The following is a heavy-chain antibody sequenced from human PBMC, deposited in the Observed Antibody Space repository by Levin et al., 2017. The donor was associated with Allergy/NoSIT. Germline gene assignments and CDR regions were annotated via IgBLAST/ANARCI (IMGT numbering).Heavy chain of an antibody. Sequence: GSLRLSCTVSGDSISSYHWNWLRQPPGKELEWIGCLYYSGSTKYNPSLKSRVTISVDATRNQFSLKLSSGTAADTAVYYCARDQGSSGRYGWIDSWGQGTLVTVSS. CDR1: GDSISSYH. CDR3: ARDQGSSGRYGWIDS. J-gene: IGHJ5*01. D-gene: IGHD6-19*01. V-gene: IGHV4-59*01. CDR2: LYYSGST.